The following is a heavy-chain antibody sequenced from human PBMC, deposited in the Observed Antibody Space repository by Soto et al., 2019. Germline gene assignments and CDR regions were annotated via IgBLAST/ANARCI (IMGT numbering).Heavy chain of an antibody. J-gene: IGHJ4*02. Sequence: GASVKVSCKASGGTFSSYTISWVRQAPGQGLEWMGGIIPIFGTANYAQKFQGRVTITADESTSTAYMELSSLRSEDTAVYYCARGKAAMARTYYFDYWGQGTLVTVSS. V-gene: IGHV1-69*13. CDR3: ARGKAAMARTYYFDY. CDR1: GGTFSSYT. CDR2: IIPIFGTA. D-gene: IGHD5-18*01.